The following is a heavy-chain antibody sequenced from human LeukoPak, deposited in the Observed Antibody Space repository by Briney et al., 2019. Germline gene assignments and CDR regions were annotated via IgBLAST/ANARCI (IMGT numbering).Heavy chain of an antibody. V-gene: IGHV4-34*01. J-gene: IGHJ2*01. CDR3: ARSDESTAAAGWYFDL. CDR1: GGSLSAYY. Sequence: SETLSLTCAVYGGSLSAYYESWIRQPPGMGLEWIGEINHSGGNNYNPSLKSRVTISVDTSKNQLSLKLSSVTAADTAVYYCARSDESTAAAGWYFDLWGRGTLVTVSS. CDR2: INHSGGN. D-gene: IGHD6-13*01.